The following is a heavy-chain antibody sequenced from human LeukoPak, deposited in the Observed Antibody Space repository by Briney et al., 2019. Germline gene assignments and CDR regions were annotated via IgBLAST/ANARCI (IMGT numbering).Heavy chain of an antibody. CDR3: AKDWHGDHSGFDY. V-gene: IGHV3-30*18. CDR1: GFAFSSYG. Sequence: GGSLRLSCAASGFAFSSYGMHWVRQAPGKGLEWVAVISYDGSNKYYADSVKGRFTISRDNSKNTLYLQMNSLRAEDTAVYYCAKDWHGDHSGFDYWGQGTLVTVSS. D-gene: IGHD4-17*01. J-gene: IGHJ4*02. CDR2: ISYDGSNK.